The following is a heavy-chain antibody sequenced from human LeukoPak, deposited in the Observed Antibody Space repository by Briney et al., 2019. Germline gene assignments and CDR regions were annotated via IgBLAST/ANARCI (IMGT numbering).Heavy chain of an antibody. J-gene: IGHJ5*02. Sequence: SETLSLSCAVSGGAISIVGNDWSCVRQHPGKGREWIVYIYYSGSHYYNPSLQSRVTISVDTSKNQYSLKLRSVTAADTAVYYCAREFVKGYYGSRANWFDPWGQGTLVTVSS. CDR3: AREFVKGYYGSRANWFDP. CDR2: IYYSGSH. D-gene: IGHD3-10*01. V-gene: IGHV4-31*11. CDR1: GGAISIVGND.